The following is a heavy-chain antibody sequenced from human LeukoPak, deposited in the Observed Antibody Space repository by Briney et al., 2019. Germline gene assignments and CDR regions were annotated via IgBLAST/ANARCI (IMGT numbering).Heavy chain of an antibody. CDR3: ARLYFGESFYDY. V-gene: IGHV2-26*01. CDR2: IFSNDEK. D-gene: IGHD3-10*01. CDR1: GLSLNNARLG. J-gene: IGHJ4*01. Sequence: ESGPTLVNPTETLTLTCSVSGLSLNNARLGISWIRRPPGKALEWLAHIFSNDEKSYSPSLKTGLTISKDTSKSQVVLSMTNMDPVDTGTYFCARLYFGESFYDYWGHGTLVSVSS.